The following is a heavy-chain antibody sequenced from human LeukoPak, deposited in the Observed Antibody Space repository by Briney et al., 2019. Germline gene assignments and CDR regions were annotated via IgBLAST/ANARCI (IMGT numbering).Heavy chain of an antibody. J-gene: IGHJ5*02. V-gene: IGHV4-30-2*06. CDR1: GGSVSSSGYS. CDR3: AREGTAGTNLNWFDP. CDR2: VYHSGST. Sequence: PSQTLSLTCTVSGGSVSSSGYSWSWIRQSPGKGLEWIAYVYHSGSTYYNPSITGRVTMSVDRSKNQLSLKLSSVTAADTAVYYCAREGTAGTNLNWFDPWGQGTLVTVSS. D-gene: IGHD1-1*01.